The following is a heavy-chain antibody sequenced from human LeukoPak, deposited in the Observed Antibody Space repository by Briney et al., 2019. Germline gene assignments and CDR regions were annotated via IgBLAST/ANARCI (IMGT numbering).Heavy chain of an antibody. CDR1: GGSFSGYY. D-gene: IGHD1-26*01. CDR3: ARRNRWELLDF. J-gene: IGHJ4*02. CDR2: IYYSGNT. V-gene: IGHV4-34*01. Sequence: SETLSLTCAVYGGSFSGYYWSWIRQPPGKGLEWIGSIYYSGNTYYNPSLKSRVTISLDTSKNQFSLKLGSVTAADTAVYYCARRNRWELLDFWGQGTLVTVSS.